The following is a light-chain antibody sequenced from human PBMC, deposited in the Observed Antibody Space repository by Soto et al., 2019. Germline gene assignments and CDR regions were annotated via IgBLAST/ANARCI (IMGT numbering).Light chain of an antibody. Sequence: EIVLTQSPGTLSLSPCERATLSCRASQSVSSSYLAWYQQKPGQAPRLLIYGASSRATGIPDRFSGSGSGTEFTLTISSLQSEDFAVYYCHQYNHWLTWTFGQGTKVDIK. V-gene: IGKV3-20*01. J-gene: IGKJ1*01. CDR3: HQYNHWLTWT. CDR2: GAS. CDR1: QSVSSSY.